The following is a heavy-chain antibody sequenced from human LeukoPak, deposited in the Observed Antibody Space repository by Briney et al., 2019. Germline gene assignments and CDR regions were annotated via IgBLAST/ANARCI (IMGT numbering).Heavy chain of an antibody. V-gene: IGHV3-21*01. Sequence: GGSLRLSCAASEFTVSSNYMSWVRQAPGKGLEWVSSISASGSYIYYADSLKGRFTISRDNTKNSLFLQMNSLRAEDTAVYYCARDSPGTTASDYWGQGTLVTVSS. J-gene: IGHJ4*02. CDR3: ARDSPGTTASDY. CDR1: EFTVSSNY. CDR2: ISASGSYI. D-gene: IGHD1-1*01.